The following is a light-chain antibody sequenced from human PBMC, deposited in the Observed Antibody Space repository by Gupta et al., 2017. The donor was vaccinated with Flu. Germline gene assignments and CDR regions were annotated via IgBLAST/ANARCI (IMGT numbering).Light chain of an antibody. Sequence: QSALTQPASVSGFPGQSITISCTGTSRDVGGYHYVSWYQQHPGKAPKHMIYEVSNRPSGVSNRFSGSKSGNTASLTISGPQAEDEADYYCSSYTSSSSVVFGGGTKLTVL. CDR3: SSYTSSSSVV. V-gene: IGLV2-14*01. J-gene: IGLJ2*01. CDR2: EVS. CDR1: SRDVGGYHY.